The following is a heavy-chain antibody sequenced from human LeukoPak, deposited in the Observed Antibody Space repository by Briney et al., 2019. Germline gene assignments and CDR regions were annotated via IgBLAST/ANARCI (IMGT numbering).Heavy chain of an antibody. CDR1: GSTFSSYW. CDR3: ARAPLHSSSSPDGKGYFDY. V-gene: IGHV3-7*01. J-gene: IGHJ4*02. CDR2: IKQDGSEK. Sequence: PGGSLRLSCAASGSTFSSYWMSWVRQAPGKGLEWVANIKQDGSEKYYVDSVKGRFTISRDNAKNSLYLQMNSLRAEDTAVYYCARAPLHSSSSPDGKGYFDYWGQGTLVTVSS. D-gene: IGHD6-6*01.